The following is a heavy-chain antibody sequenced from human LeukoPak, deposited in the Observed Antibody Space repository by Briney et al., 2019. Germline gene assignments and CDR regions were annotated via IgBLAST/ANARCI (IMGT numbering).Heavy chain of an antibody. D-gene: IGHD6-6*01. Sequence: ASVKVSCKASGYTFTGYYMHWVRQAPGQGLEWIGWINPNSGGTNYAQKFQGRVTMTRDTSISTAYMELSRLRSDDTAVYYCARVWGQLANWFDPWGQGTLVTVSS. V-gene: IGHV1-2*02. CDR1: GYTFTGYY. CDR3: ARVWGQLANWFDP. J-gene: IGHJ5*02. CDR2: INPNSGGT.